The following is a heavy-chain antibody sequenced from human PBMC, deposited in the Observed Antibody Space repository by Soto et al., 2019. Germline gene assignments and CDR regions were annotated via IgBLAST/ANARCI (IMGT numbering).Heavy chain of an antibody. CDR3: AKGGRQWLVTSDFNY. V-gene: IGHV3-30*18. CDR2: VSHDGRNT. Sequence: GGSLRLSWAASGFTFSDYAMHWVLQAPGKGLEWVAVVSHDGRNTHYADSVKGRFTISRDSSKNTVSLEMTSLRAEDTAVYYCAKGGRQWLVTSDFNYWGQGALVTVSS. J-gene: IGHJ4*02. CDR1: GFTFSDYA. D-gene: IGHD6-19*01.